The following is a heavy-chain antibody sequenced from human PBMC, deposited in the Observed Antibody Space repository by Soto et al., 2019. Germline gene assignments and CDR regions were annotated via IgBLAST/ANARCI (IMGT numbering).Heavy chain of an antibody. CDR2: IIPIIGII. V-gene: IGHV1-69*08. Sequence: QVQLVQSGAEVKKPGSSVKVSCKASGGTFSTYTITWVRQAPGQGLEWMGRIIPIIGIINYAKKFQGRVTISADKFTGTAYMELTGLRSDDTAVYYCGGDPDSHYNDSHASSYPWGQGTLVTVSS. D-gene: IGHD4-4*01. J-gene: IGHJ5*02. CDR1: GGTFSTYT. CDR3: GGDPDSHYNDSHASSYP.